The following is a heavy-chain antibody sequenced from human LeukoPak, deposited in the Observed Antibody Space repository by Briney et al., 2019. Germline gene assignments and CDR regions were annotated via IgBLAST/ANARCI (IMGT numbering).Heavy chain of an antibody. CDR2: IIPIFGTA. J-gene: IGHJ6*03. D-gene: IGHD5-18*01. Sequence: SVKVSCKASGGTFSSYAISWVRQAPGQGLEWMGRIIPIFGTANYAQKFRGRVTITTDESTSTAYMELSSLRSEDTAVYYCARDTWVDTAMISLNYYYYMDVWGKGTTVTVSS. V-gene: IGHV1-69*05. CDR3: ARDTWVDTAMISLNYYYYMDV. CDR1: GGTFSSYA.